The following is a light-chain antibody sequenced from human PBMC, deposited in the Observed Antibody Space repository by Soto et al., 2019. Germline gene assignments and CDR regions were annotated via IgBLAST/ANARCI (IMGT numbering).Light chain of an antibody. V-gene: IGKV3-11*01. CDR3: QQRNIWPPVT. CDR2: GAF. J-gene: IGKJ5*01. CDR1: PSVTNY. Sequence: EIVLTQSPATLSLSPGERATLSCRASPSVTNYLAWYQQKPGQAPRLVIYGAFNRATGIPARFSGSGSGTDFTLTTSSLEPEDFAVYYCQQRNIWPPVTFGQGTRLEIK.